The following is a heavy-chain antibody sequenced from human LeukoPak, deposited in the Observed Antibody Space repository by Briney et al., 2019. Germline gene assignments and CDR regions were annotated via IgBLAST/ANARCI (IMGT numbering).Heavy chain of an antibody. Sequence: SGGSLRLSCAASGFTFSSSAMHWVRQAPDKGLEWVAVISYDGSNKYYADSVKGRFTISRDNSKNSLYLQMNSLRAEDTAVYYCARDHSDVTTPYSSGWSWGQGTLVTVSS. V-gene: IGHV3-30-3*01. CDR3: ARDHSDVTTPYSSGWS. CDR1: GFTFSSSA. J-gene: IGHJ4*02. D-gene: IGHD6-19*01. CDR2: ISYDGSNK.